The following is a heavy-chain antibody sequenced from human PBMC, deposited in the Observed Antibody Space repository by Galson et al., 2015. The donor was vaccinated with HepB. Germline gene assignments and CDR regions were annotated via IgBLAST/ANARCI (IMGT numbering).Heavy chain of an antibody. V-gene: IGHV3-53*01. CDR3: AGESYYDSSDSPRAFDI. D-gene: IGHD3-22*01. CDR1: GFTVSSNY. CDR2: IYSGGET. J-gene: IGHJ3*02. Sequence: SLRLSCAASGFTVSSNYMSWVRQAPGKGLEWVSVIYSGGETHYADSVKGRFTISRDNSKNTLYLQMNSLRAEDTALYYCAGESYYDSSDSPRAFDIWGQGTMVTVSP.